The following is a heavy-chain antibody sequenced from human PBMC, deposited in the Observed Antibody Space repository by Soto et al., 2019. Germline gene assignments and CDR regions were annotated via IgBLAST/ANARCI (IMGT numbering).Heavy chain of an antibody. CDR1: GFTFSGHG. Sequence: GGSLRLSCAASGFTFSGHGMHWIRQAPGKGLEWVALIWYDGSKDYYRDSVKDRFTISRDNSKNMVYLQMNSPRVEDTAVYYCARKDVEVFDYWGPGTLVTVSS. J-gene: IGHJ4*01. CDR2: IWYDGSKD. V-gene: IGHV3-33*01. CDR3: ARKDVEVFDY.